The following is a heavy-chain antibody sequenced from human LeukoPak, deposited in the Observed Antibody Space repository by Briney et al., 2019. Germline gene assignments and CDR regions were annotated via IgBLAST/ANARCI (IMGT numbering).Heavy chain of an antibody. J-gene: IGHJ4*02. Sequence: GGSLRLSCAASGFTFSSYGMHWVRQAPGKGLEWVAVIWYDGSNKYYADSVKGRFTIPRDNSKNTLYLQMNSLRAEDTAVYYCARDLKGGIAAAGLGLDYWGQGTLVTVSS. CDR1: GFTFSSYG. D-gene: IGHD6-13*01. CDR2: IWYDGSNK. V-gene: IGHV3-33*01. CDR3: ARDLKGGIAAAGLGLDY.